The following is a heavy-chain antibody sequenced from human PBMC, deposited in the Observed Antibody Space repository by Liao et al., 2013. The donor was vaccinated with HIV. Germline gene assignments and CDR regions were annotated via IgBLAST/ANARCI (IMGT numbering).Heavy chain of an antibody. Sequence: QVQLQESGSGLVKPSETLSLTCTVSGGSISSYYWNWIRQPPGKGLEWIGRIETRGTTNYSPSLKSRITMSLDTSKDRFSLKLTAVTAADTAVYYCARDSFVLGNWFDPWGQGILVTVSS. V-gene: IGHV4-4*07. J-gene: IGHJ5*02. CDR2: IETRGTT. CDR3: ARDSFVLGNWFDP. CDR1: GGSISSYY. D-gene: IGHD7-27*01.